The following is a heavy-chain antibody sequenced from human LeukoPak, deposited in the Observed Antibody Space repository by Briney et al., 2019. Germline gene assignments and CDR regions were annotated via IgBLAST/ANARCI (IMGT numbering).Heavy chain of an antibody. CDR1: GFTFSSYS. Sequence: GGSLRLSCAASGFTFSSYSMNWVRQAPGKGLEWVSYISSSSSTIYYADSVKGRFTISRDNAKNSLYLQMNSLRAEDTAVYYCASAYCGGDCYPFDYWGQGTLVTVSS. D-gene: IGHD2-21*02. CDR2: ISSSSSTI. V-gene: IGHV3-48*04. CDR3: ASAYCGGDCYPFDY. J-gene: IGHJ4*02.